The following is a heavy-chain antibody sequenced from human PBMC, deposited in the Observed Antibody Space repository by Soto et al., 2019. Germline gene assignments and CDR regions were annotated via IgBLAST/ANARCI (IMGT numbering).Heavy chain of an antibody. J-gene: IGHJ4*02. CDR2: IYYSGTT. CDR1: GGSISSSSYY. V-gene: IGHV4-39*01. D-gene: IGHD3-9*01. Sequence: SETLSLTCTVSGGSISSSSYYWGWIRQPPGKGLEWIGSIYYSGTTYYNPSLKSRVTISVDTSKNQFSLKLSSVTAADTAVYDCARHRGYYDILTGYYTELNFDYWGQGTLGTVSA. CDR3: ARHRGYYDILTGYYTELNFDY.